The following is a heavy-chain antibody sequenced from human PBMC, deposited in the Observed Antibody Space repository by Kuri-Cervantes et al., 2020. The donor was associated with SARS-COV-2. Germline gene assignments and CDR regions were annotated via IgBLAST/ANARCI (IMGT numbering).Heavy chain of an antibody. D-gene: IGHD6-13*01. CDR3: ARDADSSSWYPGAFDI. J-gene: IGHJ3*02. Sequence: ASVKVSCKASGYTFTGYYMHWVRQAPGQGLEWMGRINPNSGGTNYAQKFQGRVTMTRDTSISTAYMELSRLRSDDTAVYSCARDADSSSWYPGAFDIWGQGTMVTVSS. CDR2: INPNSGGT. CDR1: GYTFTGYY. V-gene: IGHV1-2*06.